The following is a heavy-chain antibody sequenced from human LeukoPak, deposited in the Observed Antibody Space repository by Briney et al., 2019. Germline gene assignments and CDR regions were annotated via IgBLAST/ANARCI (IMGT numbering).Heavy chain of an antibody. D-gene: IGHD5-18*01. J-gene: IGHJ4*02. CDR3: ATSIQLWSGNFDY. CDR1: GFTFDDYG. CDR2: INWNGGST. V-gene: IGHV3-20*03. Sequence: LPGGSLRLSYAASGFTFDDYGMSWVRQAPGKGLEWVSGINWNGGSTGYADSVKGRFTISRDNAKNSLYLQMNSLRAEDTAVYYCATSIQLWSGNFDYWGQGTLVTVSS.